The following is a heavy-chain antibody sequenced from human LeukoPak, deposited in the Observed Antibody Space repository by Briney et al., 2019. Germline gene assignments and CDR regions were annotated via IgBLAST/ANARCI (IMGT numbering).Heavy chain of an antibody. Sequence: SQTLSLTCAVSGGSISSGGYSWSWIRQPPGKGLEWIGYIYHSGSTYYNPSLKSRVTISVDTSKNQFSLKLSSVTAADTAVYYCARGSERQWLPTGYYFDYWGQGTLVTVSS. D-gene: IGHD6-19*01. CDR1: GGSISSGGYS. V-gene: IGHV4-30-2*01. CDR2: IYHSGST. CDR3: ARGSERQWLPTGYYFDY. J-gene: IGHJ4*02.